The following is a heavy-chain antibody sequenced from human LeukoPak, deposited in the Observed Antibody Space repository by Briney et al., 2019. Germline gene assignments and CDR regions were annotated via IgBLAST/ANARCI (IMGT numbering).Heavy chain of an antibody. Sequence: ASVKVSCKASGYTFTSYYMHWVRQAPGQGLEWMGIINPSGGSTSYAQKFQGRVTMTRDMSTSTVYMELSSLRSEDTAVYYCASGTVTVYMDVWGKGTTVTVSS. CDR1: GYTFTSYY. D-gene: IGHD4-17*01. CDR3: ASGTVTVYMDV. CDR2: INPSGGST. J-gene: IGHJ6*03. V-gene: IGHV1-46*01.